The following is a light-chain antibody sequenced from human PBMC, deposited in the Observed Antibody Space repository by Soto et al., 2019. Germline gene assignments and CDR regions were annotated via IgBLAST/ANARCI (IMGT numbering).Light chain of an antibody. CDR1: QYISTY. Sequence: DIQMTQSPSSLSASVGDRVTITCRASQYISTYLNWYRQKSGKAPQVLFYSASTLQSGVPSRFSGRESATDFTLTIIGLQSEDFATYYCQQSYTTPRTFGAGTKVEIK. V-gene: IGKV1-39*01. CDR2: SAS. CDR3: QQSYTTPRT. J-gene: IGKJ1*01.